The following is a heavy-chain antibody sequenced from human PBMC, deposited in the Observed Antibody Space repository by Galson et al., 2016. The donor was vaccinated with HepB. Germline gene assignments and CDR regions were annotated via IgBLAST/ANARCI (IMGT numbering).Heavy chain of an antibody. CDR1: RFTFSNYW. J-gene: IGHJ4*02. CDR3: AKDPYYYGSGSYYFDY. V-gene: IGHV3-7*01. D-gene: IGHD3-10*01. CDR2: IKKDGSEK. Sequence: SLRLSCAASRFTFSNYWMSWVRQAPGKGLEWVANIKKDGSEKYYADSVKGRFTISRDNAKNSLYLQMNSLRTEDTAVYYCAKDPYYYGSGSYYFDYWGQGTLVTVSS.